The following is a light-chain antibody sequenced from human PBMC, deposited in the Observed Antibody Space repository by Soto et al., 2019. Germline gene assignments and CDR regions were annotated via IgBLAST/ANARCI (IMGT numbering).Light chain of an antibody. V-gene: IGKV3-11*01. J-gene: IGKJ3*01. CDR1: KSVSNY. CDR3: QQRNNWPPEVT. Sequence: EIVLTQSPATLSLSPGERATLSCRASKSVSNYLAWYQHKPGQAPRLLIYDASNRSTGVPARFSGSGSGTDFTLTISSLEPEDFAVYYCQQRNNWPPEVTFGPGTKVDNK. CDR2: DAS.